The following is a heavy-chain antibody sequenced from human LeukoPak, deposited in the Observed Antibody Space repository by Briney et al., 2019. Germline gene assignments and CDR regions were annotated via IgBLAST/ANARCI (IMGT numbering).Heavy chain of an antibody. D-gene: IGHD2-2*02. Sequence: GGSPRLSCAASGFTFSSYDMHWVRQATGKGLEWVSAIGTAGDPYYPGSVKGRFTISRENAKNSLYLQMNSLRAGDTAVYYCARANTASGMDVWGQGTTVTVSS. V-gene: IGHV3-13*05. J-gene: IGHJ6*02. CDR1: GFTFSSYD. CDR3: ARANTASGMDV. CDR2: IGTAGDP.